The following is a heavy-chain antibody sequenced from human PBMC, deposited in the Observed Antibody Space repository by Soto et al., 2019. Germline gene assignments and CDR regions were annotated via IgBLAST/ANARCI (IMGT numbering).Heavy chain of an antibody. J-gene: IGHJ5*02. D-gene: IGHD6-19*01. Sequence: SETLSLTCTVSGGSISSYYWSWIRQPPGEGLEWIGYIYYSGSTNYNPSLKSRVTISVDTSKNQFSLKLSSVTAADTAVYYCARHYGYSSALGWFDPWGQGTLVTVSS. V-gene: IGHV4-59*08. CDR2: IYYSGST. CDR3: ARHYGYSSALGWFDP. CDR1: GGSISSYY.